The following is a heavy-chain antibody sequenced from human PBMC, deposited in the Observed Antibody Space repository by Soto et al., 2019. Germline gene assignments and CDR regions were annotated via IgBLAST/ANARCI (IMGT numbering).Heavy chain of an antibody. CDR3: AHKESEWPETYFDY. CDR1: GFSLSTSGVG. D-gene: IGHD3-3*01. V-gene: IGHV2-5*02. CDR2: IYWDDDK. J-gene: IGHJ4*02. Sequence: SGPTLVNPTQTLTLTCTFSGFSLSTSGVGVGWIRQPPGKALEWLALIYWDDDKRYSPSLKSRLTITKDTSKNQVVLTMTNMDPVDTATYYCAHKESEWPETYFDYWGQGTLVTVSS.